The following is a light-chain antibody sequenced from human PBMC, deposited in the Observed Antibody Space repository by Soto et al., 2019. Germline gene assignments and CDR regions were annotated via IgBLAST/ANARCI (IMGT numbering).Light chain of an antibody. CDR3: QQRYNWPPLT. J-gene: IGKJ4*01. V-gene: IGKV3-15*01. Sequence: EIVMTQSPATLSVSPGERATLSCRASQSVSSNLAWYQQKPGQAPRLLIYDTSTRATGVPTRFSGSRSGTDFTLTISSLEPEDFAVYYCQQRYNWPPLTFGGGTKVDIK. CDR1: QSVSSN. CDR2: DTS.